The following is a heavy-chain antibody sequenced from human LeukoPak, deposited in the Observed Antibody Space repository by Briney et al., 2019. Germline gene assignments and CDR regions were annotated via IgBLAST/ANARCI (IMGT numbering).Heavy chain of an antibody. Sequence: GGSLRLSCAASGFTFSNHGMHWVRQAPGKGLEWVANIKQDGSEKYYVDSVKGRFTISRDNAKNSLYLQMNSLRSEDTAVYYCARDPDETYDSSGYRDYWGQGTLVTVSS. CDR1: GFTFSNHG. D-gene: IGHD3-22*01. V-gene: IGHV3-7*03. CDR2: IKQDGSEK. CDR3: ARDPDETYDSSGYRDY. J-gene: IGHJ4*02.